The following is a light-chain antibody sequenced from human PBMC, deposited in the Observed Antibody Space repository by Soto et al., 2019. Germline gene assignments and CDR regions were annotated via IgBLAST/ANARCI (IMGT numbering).Light chain of an antibody. V-gene: IGLV1-40*01. Sequence: QSVLTQPPSVSVAPGQRVTISCNGSSSNIGAGYDVHWYQQLPGTAPKLLIYGNSNRPSGVPDRFSGSKSGTSASLASTGLQAEDQADYYRQSYDSSLSGVVFGGGTKLTVL. J-gene: IGLJ2*01. CDR3: QSYDSSLSGVV. CDR1: SSNIGAGYD. CDR2: GNS.